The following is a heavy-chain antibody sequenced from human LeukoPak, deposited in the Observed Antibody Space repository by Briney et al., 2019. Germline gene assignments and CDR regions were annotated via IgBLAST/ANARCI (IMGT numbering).Heavy chain of an antibody. J-gene: IGHJ6*03. D-gene: IGHD3-3*01. CDR3: ARGPTISFMDV. CDR1: GGSISSYY. Sequence: SETLPLTCTVSGGSISSYYWSWIRQPPGKGLEWIGYIYYSGSTNYNPSLKSRVTISVDTSKNQFSLKLSSVTAADTAVYYCARGPTISFMDVWGKGTTVTVSS. V-gene: IGHV4-59*01. CDR2: IYYSGST.